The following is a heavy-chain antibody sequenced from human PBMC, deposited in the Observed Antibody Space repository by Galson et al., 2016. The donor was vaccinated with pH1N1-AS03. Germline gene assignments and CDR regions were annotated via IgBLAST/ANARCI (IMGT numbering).Heavy chain of an antibody. D-gene: IGHD2-2*03. V-gene: IGHV1-69*13. CDR2: IFPKYGTA. CDR1: GGTFSSYT. J-gene: IGHJ4*02. Sequence: SVKVSCKASGGTFSSYTISWVRQAPGQGLEWMGGIFPKYGTANYAQKFQGRLTITADESTSTAYMELSSLRSEDTAVLYCALDQHGHYFDPWGQGTLVIVSS. CDR3: ALDQHGHYFDP.